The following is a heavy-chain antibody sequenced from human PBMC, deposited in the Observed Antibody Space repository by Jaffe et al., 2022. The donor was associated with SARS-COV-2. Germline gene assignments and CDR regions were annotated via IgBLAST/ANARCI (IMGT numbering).Heavy chain of an antibody. CDR2: IYYSGNT. CDR1: GASIRSINYY. D-gene: IGHD3-16*01. Sequence: QLQLQESGPGLVKSSETLSLTCTVSGASIRSINYYWAWIRQPPGKGLEWIGSIYYSGNTYYNPSLKSRVTISVDTSENQFSLMLSSVTAADTAVYYCARLGVSFVTLTRGDFDYWGQGTLVTVSS. CDR3: ARLGVSFVTLTRGDFDY. V-gene: IGHV4-39*01. J-gene: IGHJ4*02.